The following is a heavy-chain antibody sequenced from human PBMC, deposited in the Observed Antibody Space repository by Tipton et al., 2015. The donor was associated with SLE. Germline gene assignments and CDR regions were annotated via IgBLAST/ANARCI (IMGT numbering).Heavy chain of an antibody. D-gene: IGHD6-19*01. Sequence: TLSLTCTVSGGSISSSSYYWGWIRQPPGKGLEWIGSIYYSGSTYYNPSLKSRVTISVDTSKNQFSLKLSSVTAADTAVYYCASPLAGGIDYWGQGTLVTVSS. V-gene: IGHV4-39*07. CDR1: GGSISSSSYY. CDR3: ASPLAGGIDY. J-gene: IGHJ4*02. CDR2: IYYSGST.